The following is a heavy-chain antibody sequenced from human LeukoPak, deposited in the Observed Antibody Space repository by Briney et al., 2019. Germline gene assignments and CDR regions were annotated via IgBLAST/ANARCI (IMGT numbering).Heavy chain of an antibody. D-gene: IGHD3-9*01. CDR3: ARDSGRYFDWLFGI. V-gene: IGHV4-38-2*02. J-gene: IGHJ4*02. CDR2: INHSGST. Sequence: TSETLSLTCTVSGYSISSGYYWSWIRQPPGKGLEWIGEINHSGSTNYNPSLKSRVTISVDTSKNQFSLKLSSVTAADTAVYYCARDSGRYFDWLFGIWGQGALVTVSS. CDR1: GYSISSGYY.